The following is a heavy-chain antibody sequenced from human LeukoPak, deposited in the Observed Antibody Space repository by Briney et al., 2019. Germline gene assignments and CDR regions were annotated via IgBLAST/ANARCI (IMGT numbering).Heavy chain of an antibody. CDR3: ARDGSRGVSPDYGIDV. Sequence: GGSLRLSCAASGFTFSSYAMHWVRQAPGKGLEWVAVISYDGSNKYYADSVKGRFTISRDNSKNTLYLQMNSLRAEDTAVYYCARDGSRGVSPDYGIDVWGQGTTVTVSS. CDR1: GFTFSSYA. D-gene: IGHD3-10*01. CDR2: ISYDGSNK. V-gene: IGHV3-30-3*01. J-gene: IGHJ6*02.